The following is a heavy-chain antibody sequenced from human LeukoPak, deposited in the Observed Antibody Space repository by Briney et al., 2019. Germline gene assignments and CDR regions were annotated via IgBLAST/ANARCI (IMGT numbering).Heavy chain of an antibody. Sequence: GGSLRLSCAASGFTFSSYEMNWVRQAPGKGLEWLSYITTSDSTTHYADSVKGRFTISRDDAQNSLYLQMNSLRVEDTAVCYCARDGTPNYRSGWVYMDVWGKGTTVTISS. J-gene: IGHJ6*03. D-gene: IGHD6-25*01. CDR3: ARDGTPNYRSGWVYMDV. CDR2: ITTSDSTT. CDR1: GFTFSSYE. V-gene: IGHV3-48*03.